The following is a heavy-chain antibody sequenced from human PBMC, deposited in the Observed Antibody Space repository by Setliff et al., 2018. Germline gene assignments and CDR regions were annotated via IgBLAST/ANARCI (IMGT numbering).Heavy chain of an antibody. Sequence: LSLTCTVSGGSISSSSYYWGWIRQPPGKGLEWIGSIYYSGSTYYNPSLKSRVTISVDTSKNQFSLKLSSVTAADTAVYYCARGALEYQLRPFDSWGQGTLVTVSS. D-gene: IGHD2-2*01. CDR3: ARGALEYQLRPFDS. CDR2: IYYSGST. J-gene: IGHJ4*02. V-gene: IGHV4-39*07. CDR1: GGSISSSSYY.